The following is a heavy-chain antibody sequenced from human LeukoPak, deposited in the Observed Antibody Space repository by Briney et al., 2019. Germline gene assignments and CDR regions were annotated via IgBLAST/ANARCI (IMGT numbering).Heavy chain of an antibody. CDR2: ISTYNGNT. D-gene: IGHD3-10*01. Sequence: ASVKVSCKASGYTFTSYGISWVRQAPGQGLEWLGWISTYNGNTHYAQKLQGRVTMTTDTSTTTAYMELRSLRSDDTAVYYCARSTMAYCPDYWGQGTLVTVSS. CDR1: GYTFTSYG. J-gene: IGHJ4*02. V-gene: IGHV1-18*01. CDR3: ARSTMAYCPDY.